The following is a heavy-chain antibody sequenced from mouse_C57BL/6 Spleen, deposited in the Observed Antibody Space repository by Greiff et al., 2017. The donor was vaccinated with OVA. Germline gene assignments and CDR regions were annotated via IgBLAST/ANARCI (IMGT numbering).Heavy chain of an antibody. CDR2: IYPRDGST. CDR3: ARFTTVVATNWYFDV. V-gene: IGHV1-85*01. Sequence: VQLQQSGPELVKPGASVKLSCRASGYTFPSYDINWVNQRPGQGLGWIGWIYPRDGSTKYNEKFKGKATLTVDTSSSTAYMELHSLTSEDSAVYFCARFTTVVATNWYFDVWGTGTTVTVSS. D-gene: IGHD1-1*01. J-gene: IGHJ1*03. CDR1: GYTFPSYD.